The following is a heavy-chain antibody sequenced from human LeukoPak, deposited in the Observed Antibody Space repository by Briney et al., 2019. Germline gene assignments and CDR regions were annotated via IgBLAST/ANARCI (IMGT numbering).Heavy chain of an antibody. CDR2: IYPGDSDT. V-gene: IGHV5-51*01. J-gene: IGHJ6*02. CDR1: GYSFTSYW. D-gene: IGHD3-10*01. Sequence: GESLTISCKGSGYSFTSYWIGWVRQMPGKGLEWMGIIYPGDSDTRYSPSFQGQVTISADKSISTAYLQWSSLKASDTAMYYCASSRGFHSYGMDVWGQGTTVTVSS. CDR3: ASSRGFHSYGMDV.